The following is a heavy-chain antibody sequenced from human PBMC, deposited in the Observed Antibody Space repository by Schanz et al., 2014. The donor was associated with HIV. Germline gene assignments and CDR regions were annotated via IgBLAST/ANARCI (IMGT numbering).Heavy chain of an antibody. D-gene: IGHD3-22*01. Sequence: QVQLVQSGAEVKKPGASVKVSCKASGYTFTASYIHWVRQAPGQGPEWMGWISPYNGNSNYAQKLQDRFTMTTDTSTTTAYMELRSLTSDDTAVYYCARAHYFDVSGTYWYFDLWGRGTLVTVSS. V-gene: IGHV1-18*04. CDR1: GYTFTASY. CDR2: ISPYNGNS. CDR3: ARAHYFDVSGTYWYFDL. J-gene: IGHJ2*01.